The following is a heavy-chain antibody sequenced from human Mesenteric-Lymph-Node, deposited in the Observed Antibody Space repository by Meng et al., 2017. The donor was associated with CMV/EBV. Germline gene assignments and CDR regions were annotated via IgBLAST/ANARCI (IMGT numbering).Heavy chain of an antibody. D-gene: IGHD6-19*01. CDR3: ARGSTTGWARGLDV. V-gene: IGHV3-30*03. CDR1: GFTFSSYS. J-gene: IGHJ6*02. CDR2: ISSDGRDK. Sequence: GESLKISCAASGFTFSSYSMNWVRRAPGKGLEWVAIISSDGRDKFYADSVKGRFAISRDNSMNTLYLQMNSLRAEDTAIYYCARGSTTGWARGLDVWGQGTTVTVSS.